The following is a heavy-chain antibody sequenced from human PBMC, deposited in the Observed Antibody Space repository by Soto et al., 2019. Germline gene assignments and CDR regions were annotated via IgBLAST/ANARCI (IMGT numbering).Heavy chain of an antibody. CDR3: VRDGAYYDIWSGYSNCFDP. Sequence: EVQLVESGGGLVKPGGSLRLSCAASGFTFNSYSMDWVRQAPGKGLEWVSSISSDSYYIYYADSVKGRFTISRDNAKNSLYLQMNSLRAEDTAMYYCVRDGAYYDIWSGYSNCFDPWGQGTLVTVSS. CDR2: ISSDSYYI. V-gene: IGHV3-21*01. J-gene: IGHJ5*02. CDR1: GFTFNSYS. D-gene: IGHD3-3*01.